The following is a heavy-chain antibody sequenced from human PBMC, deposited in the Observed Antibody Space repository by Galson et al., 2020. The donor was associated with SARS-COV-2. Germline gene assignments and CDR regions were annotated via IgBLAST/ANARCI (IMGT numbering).Heavy chain of an antibody. CDR3: AHSTSTTVMYYFDY. D-gene: IGHD4-4*01. CDR1: GFSLSTSGVG. CDR2: IYWDDDK. J-gene: IGHJ4*02. Sequence: KMSGPTLVKTTQTLTLTCTFSGFSLSTSGVGVGWIRQPPGKALEWLALIYWDDDKRYSPSLKSRLTITKDTSKNQVILTMTNMDPVDTATYYCAHSTSTTVMYYFDYWGQGTLVTVSS. V-gene: IGHV2-5*02.